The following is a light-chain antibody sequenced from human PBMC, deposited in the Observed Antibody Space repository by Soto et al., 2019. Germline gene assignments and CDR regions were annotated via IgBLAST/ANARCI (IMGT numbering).Light chain of an antibody. CDR3: QQYGNSRWT. CDR2: GTS. V-gene: IGKV3-20*01. Sequence: EIVLTQSPDTLSLSPGERATLSCRASQSVSSSYLAWYQQTPGQAPRLLIYGTSNRATGIPDRFSGSGPGTDFTLTISRLEPEDFAVDYGQQYGNSRWTFRQGTKVDIK. CDR1: QSVSSSY. J-gene: IGKJ1*01.